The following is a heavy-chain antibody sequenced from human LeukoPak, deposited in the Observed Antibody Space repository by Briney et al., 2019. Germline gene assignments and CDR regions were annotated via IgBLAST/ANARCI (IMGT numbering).Heavy chain of an antibody. V-gene: IGHV4-59*01. CDR1: GGSISSYY. CDR2: IYYSGST. J-gene: IGHJ5*02. Sequence: KTSETLSLTCTVSGGSISSYYWSWIRQPPGKGLEWIGYIYYSGSTNYNPSLKSRVTISVDTSKNQFSLKLNYVTAADTAVYYCAKGGPEASAGLTWFDPWGQGTRVTVSS. CDR3: AKGGPEASAGLTWFDP. D-gene: IGHD1-14*01.